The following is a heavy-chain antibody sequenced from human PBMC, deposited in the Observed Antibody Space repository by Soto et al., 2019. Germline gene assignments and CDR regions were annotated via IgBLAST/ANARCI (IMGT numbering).Heavy chain of an antibody. D-gene: IGHD3-3*01. Sequence: QVQLVQSGAEVKKPGASVKVSCKASGYTFTSYDINWVRQATGQGLEWMGWMHPNSGNTGYAQKFQGRVTMTRNTSISTAYMELSSLRSEYKAVYYCARGRPLTDYDFWSGYYGAAGEFIDPWGQGTLVTVSS. V-gene: IGHV1-8*01. CDR1: GYTFTSYD. J-gene: IGHJ5*02. CDR2: MHPNSGNT. CDR3: ARGRPLTDYDFWSGYYGAAGEFIDP.